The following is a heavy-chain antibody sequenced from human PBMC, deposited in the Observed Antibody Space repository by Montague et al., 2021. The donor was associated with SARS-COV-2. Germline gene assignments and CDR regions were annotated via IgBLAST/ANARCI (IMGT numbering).Heavy chain of an antibody. V-gene: IGHV4-39*01. CDR3: ARKTSRGLTIFGVVTASYCFDY. CDR2: IYYSGST. D-gene: IGHD3-3*01. J-gene: IGHJ4*02. CDR1: GGSIGSSSYF. Sequence: SETLSLTCTVSGGSIGSSSYFWGWIRQPPGRGLEWIGSIYYSGSTYYNPSLKSRVTISVDTSKNQFSLKLSSVTAADTAVFYCARKTSRGLTIFGVVTASYCFDYWGQGTLVTVSS.